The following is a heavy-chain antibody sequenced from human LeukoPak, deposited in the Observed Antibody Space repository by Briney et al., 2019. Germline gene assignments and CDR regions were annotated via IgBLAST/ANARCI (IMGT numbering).Heavy chain of an antibody. J-gene: IGHJ4*02. CDR3: ARTYDYIWGSFRSHSFDS. V-gene: IGHV4-34*01. D-gene: IGHD3-16*02. CDR1: GGSFSGYY. Sequence: SETLSLTCAVYGGSFSGYYWSWLRQPPGKGLEWIGEINHSGSTNYNPSLKSRVTISVDTSKNQFSLKLSSVTAADTGVYYCARTYDYIWGSFRSHSFDSWGQGTLVTVSS. CDR2: INHSGST.